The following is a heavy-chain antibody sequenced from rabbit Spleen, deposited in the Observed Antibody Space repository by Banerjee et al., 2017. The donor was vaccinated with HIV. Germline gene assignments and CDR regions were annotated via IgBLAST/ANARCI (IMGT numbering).Heavy chain of an antibody. CDR3: ARDGASGSYFAL. CDR2: NDPVFGIT. V-gene: IGHV1S7*01. D-gene: IGHD8-1*01. Sequence: QLEESAGGLVQPGGSLKLSCKASGFTLSSYYMNWVRQAPEKGVEWIGNNDPVFGITYDAKWVNGRITISRENAQNTVFLQRTRLAAADTATYFCARDGASGSYFALWGPGTLVTVS. J-gene: IGHJ6*01. CDR1: GFTLSSYY.